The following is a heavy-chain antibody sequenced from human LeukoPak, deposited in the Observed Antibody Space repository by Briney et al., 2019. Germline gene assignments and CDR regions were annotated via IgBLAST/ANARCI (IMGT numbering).Heavy chain of an antibody. CDR2: ITSSRYI. Sequence: GGSLRLSCAASGFTFSPYSMNWVRQAPGKGLEWVSSITSSRYIYDADSVKGRFIISRDNAKNSLYLQMDSLRAEDTAVYYCARGGGYSYGTFFDYWGQGSLVTVSS. J-gene: IGHJ4*02. CDR3: ARGGGYSYGTFFDY. CDR1: GFTFSPYS. D-gene: IGHD5-18*01. V-gene: IGHV3-21*01.